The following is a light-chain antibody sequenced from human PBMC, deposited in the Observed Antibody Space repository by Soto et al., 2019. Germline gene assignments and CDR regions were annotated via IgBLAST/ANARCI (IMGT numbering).Light chain of an antibody. CDR1: QVLSSW. V-gene: IGKV1-12*01. CDR3: QQASSVPLT. CDR2: AAS. J-gene: IGKJ4*01. Sequence: DIQMTQAPSFVSAFVGDRVTITCRASQVLSSWLAWYQQKPGKAPKLLIYAASSLQSGVPSRFSGSESGTDFTPTISSLQTEDSATYYCQQASSVPLTCGGGTKVEIK.